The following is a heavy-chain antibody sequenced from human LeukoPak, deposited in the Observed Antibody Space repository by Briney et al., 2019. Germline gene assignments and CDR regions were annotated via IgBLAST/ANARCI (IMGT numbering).Heavy chain of an antibody. D-gene: IGHD1-14*01. CDR2: ISAYNGNT. Sequence: ASVKVSCKASGYTFTSYGISWVRQAPGQGLEWMGWISAYNGNTNYAQKLQGRVTMTRNTSISTAYMELSSLRSEDTAVYYCARVAGRKYYYYMDVWGKGTTVTVSS. J-gene: IGHJ6*03. CDR1: GYTFTSYG. CDR3: ARVAGRKYYYYMDV. V-gene: IGHV1-18*01.